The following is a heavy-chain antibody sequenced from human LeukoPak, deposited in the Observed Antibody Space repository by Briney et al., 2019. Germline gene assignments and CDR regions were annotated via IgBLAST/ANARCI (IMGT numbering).Heavy chain of an antibody. D-gene: IGHD3-3*01. J-gene: IGHJ5*02. V-gene: IGHV4-39*01. CDR1: GGSISSSSYY. CDR2: IYYSGST. Sequence: PSETLSLTCTVSGGSISSSSYYWGWIRQPPGKGLEWIGSIYYSGSTYYNPSLKSRVTISVDTSKNQFSLKLSSVTAADTAVYYCARHTLYYDFWSGYYRGGNWFDPWGQGTLVTVSS. CDR3: ARHTLYYDFWSGYYRGGNWFDP.